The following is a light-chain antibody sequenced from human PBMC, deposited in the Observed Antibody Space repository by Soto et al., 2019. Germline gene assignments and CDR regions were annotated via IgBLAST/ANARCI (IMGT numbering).Light chain of an antibody. CDR3: QQYGSSSWT. CDR2: GAS. J-gene: IGKJ1*01. Sequence: EIVLTRSPGTLSLSPGERATLSCRASQSVSSSYFAWYQQRFGQAPRLLIYGASSRATGIPDRFSGSGSGTDFTLTISRLEPEDFAVYYCQQYGSSSWTFGQGTKV. CDR1: QSVSSSY. V-gene: IGKV3-20*01.